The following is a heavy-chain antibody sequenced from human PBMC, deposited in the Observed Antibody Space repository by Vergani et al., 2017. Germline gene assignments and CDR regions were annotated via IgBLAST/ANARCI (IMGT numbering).Heavy chain of an antibody. CDR3: ARDYASVPPQSRRLLYDIGWFDP. V-gene: IGHV3-7*01. CDR2: IKQDGSEK. J-gene: IGHJ5*02. D-gene: IGHD1-26*01. CDR1: GFTFSAYW. Sequence: EVLLVESGGGLVQPGGSLRLSCAASGFTFSAYWMNWVRQAPGKGLEWVANIKQDGSEKYYVDSVKGRFTISRDNANNLVYLQMSSVRADDTAVYYCARDYASVPPQSRRLLYDIGWFDPWGQGTLVTVSS.